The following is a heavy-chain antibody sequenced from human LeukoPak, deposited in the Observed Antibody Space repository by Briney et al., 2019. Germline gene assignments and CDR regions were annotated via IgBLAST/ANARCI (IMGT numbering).Heavy chain of an antibody. CDR3: AEDGDDCIEH. CDR2: IRYDGGNV. CDR1: GFTLSCCG. Sequence: GGSLRLSCAASGFTLSCCGMHWVRQAPGKGLEWVAFIRYDGGNVYYADSVKGRFTISRDNSKNTLYLQMNSLRAEDTAMYYCAEDGDDCIEHWGQGALVTVSS. J-gene: IGHJ4*02. D-gene: IGHD2-21*01. V-gene: IGHV3-30*02.